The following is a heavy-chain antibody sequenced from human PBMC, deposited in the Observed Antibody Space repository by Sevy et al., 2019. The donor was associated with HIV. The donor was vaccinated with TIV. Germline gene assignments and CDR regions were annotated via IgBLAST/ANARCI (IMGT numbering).Heavy chain of an antibody. Sequence: GGSLRLSCAASGFTFSSYGMHWVRQAPGKGLEWVAVISYDGSNKYYADSVKGRFSISRDNSKNTLYLQMNSLRAEDTAVYYCAKGHRYCSSTSCYLNNYFDYWGQGTLVTVSS. J-gene: IGHJ4*02. D-gene: IGHD2-2*01. CDR3: AKGHRYCSSTSCYLNNYFDY. CDR2: ISYDGSNK. CDR1: GFTFSSYG. V-gene: IGHV3-30*18.